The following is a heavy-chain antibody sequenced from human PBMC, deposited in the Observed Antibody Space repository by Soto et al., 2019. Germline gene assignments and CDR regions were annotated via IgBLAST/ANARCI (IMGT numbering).Heavy chain of an antibody. CDR1: GFTFSSYA. J-gene: IGHJ4*02. D-gene: IGHD3-10*01. V-gene: IGHV3-30-3*01. Sequence: QVQLVESGGGVVQPGRSLRLSCAASGFTFSSYAMHWVRQAPGKGLEWVAVISYDGSNKYYADSVKGRFTISRDNSKNTLYLQMNSLRAEDTAVYYCARGSMRITMVRGVTSFDYWGQGTLVTVSS. CDR2: ISYDGSNK. CDR3: ARGSMRITMVRGVTSFDY.